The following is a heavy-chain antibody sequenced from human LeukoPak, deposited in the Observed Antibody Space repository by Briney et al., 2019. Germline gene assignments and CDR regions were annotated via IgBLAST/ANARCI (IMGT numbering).Heavy chain of an antibody. V-gene: IGHV4-39*07. CDR3: ARDFRGYSTN. D-gene: IGHD5-18*01. CDR2: IYYSGST. CDR1: GGTISSSSYY. J-gene: IGHJ4*02. Sequence: PSETLSLTCTVSGGTISSSSYYWGWLRQPPGKGLEWIGSIYYSGSTYYNPSLKSRVTISVDTSKNQFSLKLSSVTAADTAVYYCARDFRGYSTNWGQGTLVTVSS.